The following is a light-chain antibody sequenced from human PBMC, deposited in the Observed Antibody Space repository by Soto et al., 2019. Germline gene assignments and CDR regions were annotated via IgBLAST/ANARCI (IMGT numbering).Light chain of an antibody. CDR2: GAS. CDR3: QQYGSSSWT. CDR1: QSVSSSY. Sequence: EIVLPQSPGPLSLSPGERATLSCRASQSVSSSYLAWYPPKPGQAPRLLIYGASSRATGIPDRFSGSGSGTDFTLTISRLEPEEFAVDYCQQYGSSSWTCGQGTKGDIK. J-gene: IGKJ1*01. V-gene: IGKV3-20*01.